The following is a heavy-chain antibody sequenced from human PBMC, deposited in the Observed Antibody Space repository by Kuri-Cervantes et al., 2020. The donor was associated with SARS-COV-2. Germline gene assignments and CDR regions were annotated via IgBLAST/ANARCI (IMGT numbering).Heavy chain of an antibody. CDR1: GFTFSSYA. J-gene: IGHJ6*02. D-gene: IGHD2-21*02. Sequence: GGSLRLSCAASGFTFSSYAMHWVRQAPGKGLEWVAVIWYDGSNKYYADSVKGRFTISRDNSKNTLYLQMNSLRAEDTAVYYCAGDNLRRYVVVAAINYYYYGMDVWGQGTTVTVSS. CDR2: IWYDGSNK. CDR3: AGDNLRRYVVVAAINYYYYGMDV. V-gene: IGHV3-33*01.